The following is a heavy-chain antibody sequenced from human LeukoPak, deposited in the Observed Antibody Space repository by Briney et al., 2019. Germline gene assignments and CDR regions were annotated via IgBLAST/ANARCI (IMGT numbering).Heavy chain of an antibody. Sequence: SETLSLTCAVYGGSFSGYYWSWIRQPPGKGLEWIGEINHSGSTNYNPSLKSRVTISVDTSKNQFSLKLSSVTAADTAVYYCARRSGSSSWYIFYYFDYWGQGTLVTVSS. CDR3: ARRSGSSSWYIFYYFDY. J-gene: IGHJ4*02. D-gene: IGHD6-13*01. CDR2: INHSGST. CDR1: GGSFSGYY. V-gene: IGHV4-34*01.